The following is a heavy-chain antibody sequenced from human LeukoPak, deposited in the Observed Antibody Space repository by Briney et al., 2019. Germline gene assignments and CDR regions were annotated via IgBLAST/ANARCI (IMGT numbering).Heavy chain of an antibody. D-gene: IGHD1-26*01. CDR1: GDSVSSNSAA. CDR2: TYYRSKWYN. V-gene: IGHV6-1*01. J-gene: IGHJ4*02. Sequence: SQTLSLTCAISGDSVSSNSAAWNCIRQSPSRGLEWQVRTYYRSKWYNDYAVSVKSRITINPDTSKNQFSLLLNSVTPEDTAVYYCARDRSRSNYFDYWGQGTLVTVSS. CDR3: ARDRSRSNYFDY.